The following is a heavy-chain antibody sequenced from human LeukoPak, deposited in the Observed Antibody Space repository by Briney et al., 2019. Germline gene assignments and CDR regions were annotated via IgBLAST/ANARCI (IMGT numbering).Heavy chain of an antibody. CDR1: GYTFTSYY. CDR2: INPSGGST. Sequence: ASVKVSCKASGYTFTSYYMHWVRQAPGQGLEWMGIINPSGGSTSYAQKFQGRVTMTRDMSTSTVYMGLSSLRSEDTAVYYCAREPRGYSSSWYDFDYWGQGTLVTVSS. V-gene: IGHV1-46*01. J-gene: IGHJ4*02. CDR3: AREPRGYSSSWYDFDY. D-gene: IGHD6-13*01.